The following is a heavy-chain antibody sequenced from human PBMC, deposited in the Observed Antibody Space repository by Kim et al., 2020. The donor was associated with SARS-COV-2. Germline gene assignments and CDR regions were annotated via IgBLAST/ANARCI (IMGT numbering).Heavy chain of an antibody. J-gene: IGHJ3*02. D-gene: IGHD1-26*01. CDR3: ARLVGAKNDAFDI. Sequence: SPSLQGKINISADKSISTAYLQWSSLKASDTAMYYCARLVGAKNDAFDIWGQGTMVTVSS. V-gene: IGHV5-51*01.